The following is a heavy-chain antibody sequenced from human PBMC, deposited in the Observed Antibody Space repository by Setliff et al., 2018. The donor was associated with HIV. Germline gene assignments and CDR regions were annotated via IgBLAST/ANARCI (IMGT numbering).Heavy chain of an antibody. CDR1: GYSFATYW. CDR3: ARRPNPYSTTWYFFDF. CDR2: IYPDDSDT. V-gene: IGHV5-51*01. Sequence: GESLKISCKGSGYSFATYWIGWVRQMPGKGLEWVGVIYPDDSDTRYSPSFQGQVTISADKSINTAYLQRSGLKASDTAMYYCARRPNPYSTTWYFFDFWGQGTLVTVSS. J-gene: IGHJ4*02. D-gene: IGHD6-13*01.